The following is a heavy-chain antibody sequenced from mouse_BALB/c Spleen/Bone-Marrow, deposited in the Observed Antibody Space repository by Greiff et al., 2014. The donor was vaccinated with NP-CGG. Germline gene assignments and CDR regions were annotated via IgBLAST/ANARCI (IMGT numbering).Heavy chain of an antibody. D-gene: IGHD2-14*01. CDR2: ISSGGSYT. V-gene: IGHV5-9-3*01. CDR1: GFTFSSYA. Sequence: VQLQQSGGGLVKPGGSLKLSCAASGFTFSSYAMSWVRQTPEKRLEWVATISSGGSYTYYPDSVKGRFTISRDNAKNTLYLQVSSLRSEDTAMYYCARQGYHRYDGRGFDYWGQGTTLTVSS. CDR3: ARQGYHRYDGRGFDY. J-gene: IGHJ2*01.